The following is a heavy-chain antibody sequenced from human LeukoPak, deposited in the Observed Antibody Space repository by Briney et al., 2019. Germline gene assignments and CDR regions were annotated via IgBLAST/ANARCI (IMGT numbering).Heavy chain of an antibody. CDR3: ATKRGYCDSSGYYYNWYFDL. CDR1: GGSISSYY. CDR2: IYYSGST. Sequence: SETLSLTCTVSGGSISSYYWSWIRQPPGKGLEWIGYIYYSGSTNYNPSLKSRVTISVDTSENQFSLKLSSVTAADTAVYYCATKRGYCDSSGYYYNWYFDLWGRGTLVTVS. J-gene: IGHJ2*01. V-gene: IGHV4-59*01. D-gene: IGHD3-22*01.